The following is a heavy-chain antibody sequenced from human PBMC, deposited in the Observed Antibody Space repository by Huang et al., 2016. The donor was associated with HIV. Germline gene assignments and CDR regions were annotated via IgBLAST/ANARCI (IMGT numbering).Heavy chain of an antibody. J-gene: IGHJ4*02. CDR2: INSDGGSS. Sequence: EVQLVESGGGLVQPGGSLRLSCAASGFTFSSYWLHWVRQAPGKGLVWVSRINSDGGSSGYAVSVKGRFTISRDNAKNTLYLQMNSLRAEDTAVYYCVRDPRIQSWLNYFDYWGQGTLVSVSS. CDR1: GFTFSSYW. CDR3: VRDPRIQSWLNYFDY. V-gene: IGHV3-74*01. D-gene: IGHD3-22*01.